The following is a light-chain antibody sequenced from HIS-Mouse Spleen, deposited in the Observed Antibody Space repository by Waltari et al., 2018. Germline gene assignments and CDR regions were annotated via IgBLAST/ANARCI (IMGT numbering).Light chain of an antibody. CDR1: QRISSW. J-gene: IGKJ2*01. Sequence: DIQMTQSPSTLSASVGDRVTIPCRASQRISSWLAWYQQKPGKAPKLLIYKASSLESGVPSRFSGSGSGTEFTLTISSLQPDDFATYYCQQYNSYTFGQGTKLEIK. CDR2: KAS. CDR3: QQYNSYT. V-gene: IGKV1-5*03.